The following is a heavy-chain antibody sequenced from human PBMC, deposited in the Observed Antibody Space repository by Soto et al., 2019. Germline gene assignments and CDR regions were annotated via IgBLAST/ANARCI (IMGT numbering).Heavy chain of an antibody. CDR3: ARERYCSSTSCPPDAFDI. CDR1: GGTFSSYA. CDR2: IIPIFGTA. Sequence: SVKVSCKASGGTFSSYAISWVRQAPGQGLEWMGGIIPIFGTANYAQQFQGRVTITADKSTSTAYMELSSLRSEDTAVYYCARERYCSSTSCPPDAFDIWGQGTMVTVSS. D-gene: IGHD2-2*01. V-gene: IGHV1-69*06. J-gene: IGHJ3*02.